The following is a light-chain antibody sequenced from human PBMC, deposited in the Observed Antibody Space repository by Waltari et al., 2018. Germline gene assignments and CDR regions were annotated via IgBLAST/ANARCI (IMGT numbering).Light chain of an antibody. Sequence: SYELTQPPSVSVSPGQTATITCSGDALSITFVYWFQQKSGQAPVLLIYEDNKRPSGIPERFSGSSSGTVATLTASGAQVEDEADYYCYSADSSGIYVVFGGGTKLTV. J-gene: IGLJ2*01. CDR2: EDN. CDR1: ALSITF. CDR3: YSADSSGIYVV. V-gene: IGLV3-10*01.